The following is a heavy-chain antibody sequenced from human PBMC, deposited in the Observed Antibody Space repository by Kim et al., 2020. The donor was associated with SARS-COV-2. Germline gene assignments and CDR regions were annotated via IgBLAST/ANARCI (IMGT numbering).Heavy chain of an antibody. CDR2: ISYDGSNK. J-gene: IGHJ3*02. CDR1: GFTFSSYG. CDR3: AKDPQWSSRRGSSYAFDI. D-gene: IGHD2-15*01. V-gene: IGHV3-30*18. Sequence: GGSLRLSCAASGFTFSSYGMHWVRQAPGKGLEWVAVISYDGSNKYYADSVKGRFTISRDNSKNTLYLQMNSLRAEDTAVYYCAKDPQWSSRRGSSYAFDIWGHGTMGTVSS.